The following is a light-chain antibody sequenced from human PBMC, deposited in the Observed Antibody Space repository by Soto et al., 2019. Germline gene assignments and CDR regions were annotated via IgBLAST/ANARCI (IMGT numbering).Light chain of an antibody. CDR3: QQYGTSPRT. CDR2: GTS. Sequence: IVLTQSPGTLSLSPGDRATLSCRASQSVGTLYLAWYQQKPGQAPRLLSSGTSTRATGIPDRFSGSASWTDFTLTISRLEPEDLAFYYCQQYGTSPRTFGQGTRV. V-gene: IGKV3-20*01. CDR1: QSVGTLY. J-gene: IGKJ1*01.